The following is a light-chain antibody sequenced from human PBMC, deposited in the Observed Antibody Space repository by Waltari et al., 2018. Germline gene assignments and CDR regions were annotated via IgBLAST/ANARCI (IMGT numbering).Light chain of an antibody. CDR2: DAS. Sequence: EIVLTQSPGTLSLSTGARSTLPCRASHSVSRYYLAWYQQKPGQSPRLLIYDASNRATGIPDRFSGSGSGTDFTLTISRLEPEDFAVYYCQKYSNSPITFGQGTRLEIK. CDR1: HSVSRYY. J-gene: IGKJ5*01. CDR3: QKYSNSPIT. V-gene: IGKV3-20*01.